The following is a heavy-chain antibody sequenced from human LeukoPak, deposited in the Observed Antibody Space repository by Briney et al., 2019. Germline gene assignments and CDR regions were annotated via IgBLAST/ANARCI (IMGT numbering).Heavy chain of an antibody. V-gene: IGHV3-30*01. CDR1: GFTFSTYT. D-gene: IGHD3-22*01. CDR2: ISYDGSNK. CDR3: ARWAYDSSGYFFDR. Sequence: GGSLRLSCSASGFTFSTYTLHWVRQSPGKGLEWVALISYDGSNKYYADSVKGRFTISRDNSRTTLYLQMNSLRAEDTAMYYCARWAYDSSGYFFDRWGQGTLVTVSS. J-gene: IGHJ4*02.